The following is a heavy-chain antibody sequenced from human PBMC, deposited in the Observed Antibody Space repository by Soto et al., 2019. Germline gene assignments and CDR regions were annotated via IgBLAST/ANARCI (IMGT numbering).Heavy chain of an antibody. D-gene: IGHD5-12*01. CDR1: GGTFSSYA. CDR2: IIPIFGTA. Sequence: GASVKVSCKASGGTFSSYATSWVRQAPGQGLEWMGGIIPIFGTANYAQKFQGRVTITADESTSTAYMELSSLRSEDTAVYYCARGVDIVATIDLDYYYYYGMYFWGQGSTVTVSS. V-gene: IGHV1-69*13. CDR3: ARGVDIVATIDLDYYYYYGMYF. J-gene: IGHJ6*02.